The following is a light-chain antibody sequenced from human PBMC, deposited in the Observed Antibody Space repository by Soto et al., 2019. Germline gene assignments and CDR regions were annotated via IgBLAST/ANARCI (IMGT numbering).Light chain of an antibody. J-gene: IGLJ3*02. CDR2: LEGSGSY. CDR1: SGHSTYI. V-gene: IGLV4-60*02. CDR3: ETWDSNTPWV. Sequence: QSVLTRSSSASASLGSSVKVTCTLSSGHSTYIIACHQQQPGKAPRYLMKLEGSGSYNKGSGVPDRFSGSRYGVDRYLTFSNLQFEDEADYYCETWDSNTPWVFGGGTKLTVL.